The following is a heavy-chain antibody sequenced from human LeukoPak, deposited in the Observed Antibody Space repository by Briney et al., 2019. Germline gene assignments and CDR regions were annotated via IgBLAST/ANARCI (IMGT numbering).Heavy chain of an antibody. V-gene: IGHV1-18*01. D-gene: IGHD3-10*01. J-gene: IGHJ4*02. CDR3: ARQVDSTMALPDY. CDR1: VYTFSIYG. Sequence: AAVKVSFKTSVYTFSIYGVSWVRQAPGQGGEWMGWISTYNGHKNYAQKLQGRVTITTDTSTSTAYMELRSLRSDDTAVYYCARQVDSTMALPDYWGQGTLVTVSS. CDR2: ISTYNGHK.